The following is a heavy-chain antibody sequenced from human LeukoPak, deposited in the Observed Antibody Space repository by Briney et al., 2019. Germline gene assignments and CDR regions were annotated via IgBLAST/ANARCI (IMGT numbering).Heavy chain of an antibody. Sequence: AAVKVSCKASGYTFTGYYMHWVRQAPGQGLEWMGWINPNSGATDYAQNFQGRVTLTRDTSISTAYMELSRLRSDDTAVYYCASGYRFGNWGQGTLSPSPQ. V-gene: IGHV1-2*02. CDR1: GYTFTGYY. CDR2: INPNSGAT. CDR3: ASGYRFGN. D-gene: IGHD5-18*01. J-gene: IGHJ4*02.